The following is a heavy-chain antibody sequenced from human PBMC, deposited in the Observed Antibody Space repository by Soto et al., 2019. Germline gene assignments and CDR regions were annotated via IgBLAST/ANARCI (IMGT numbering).Heavy chain of an antibody. J-gene: IGHJ6*02. V-gene: IGHV4-39*01. CDR2: IYYSGST. D-gene: IGHD2-15*01. CDR1: GGSISSSNYY. CDR3: ARGGYCSGASCAYMGHYYYYGMDV. Sequence: SETLSLTCTVSGGSISSSNYYWGLIRQPPGKGLEWIGSIYYSGSTYYNPSLKIRVTISVDTSKNQFSLKLSSVTAADTAMYYCARGGYCSGASCAYMGHYYYYGMDVWGQGTTVTVS.